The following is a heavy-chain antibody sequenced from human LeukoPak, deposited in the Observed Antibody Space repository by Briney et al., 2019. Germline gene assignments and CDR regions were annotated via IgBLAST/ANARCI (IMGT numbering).Heavy chain of an antibody. Sequence: ASVKVSCKVSGYTLTELSMHWVRQAPGKGLEWMGGFDPEDGETIYAQKFQGRVTMTEDTSTDTAYMELSSLRPEDTAVYYCATDLQGRLELPQWGQGTLVTVSS. CDR3: ATDLQGRLELPQ. D-gene: IGHD1-7*01. CDR2: FDPEDGET. V-gene: IGHV1-24*01. J-gene: IGHJ4*02. CDR1: GYTLTELS.